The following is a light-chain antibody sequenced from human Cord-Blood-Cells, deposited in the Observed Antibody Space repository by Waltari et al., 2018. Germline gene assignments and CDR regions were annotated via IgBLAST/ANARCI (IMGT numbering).Light chain of an antibody. J-gene: IGKJ4*01. CDR1: QGISSY. Sequence: AIQMTQSPSSFSASTGDRVTITCRASQGISSYLAWYQQKPGKAPKLLIYATSTLQSGVPPRFSGSGSGTDFTLTISCLQSEDCATDYCQQYDSYLTFGGGTKVEIK. CDR3: QQYDSYLT. V-gene: IGKV1-8*01. CDR2: ATS.